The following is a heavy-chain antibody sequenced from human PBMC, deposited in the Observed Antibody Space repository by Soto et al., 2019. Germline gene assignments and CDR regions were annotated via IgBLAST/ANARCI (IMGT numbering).Heavy chain of an antibody. Sequence: VQLVESGGGVVQPGRSLRLSCAASGFTFSDYAMHWVRQAPGKGLEWVAVVSHDGRNTHYADSVKGRFTISRDSSKNTVSPEMTSLSAEDTAVYYGAKGGRQWLVTSAFNYWGQGALVTVSS. CDR1: GFTFSDYA. J-gene: IGHJ4*02. CDR3: AKGGRQWLVTSAFNY. D-gene: IGHD6-19*01. CDR2: VSHDGRNT. V-gene: IGHV3-30*18.